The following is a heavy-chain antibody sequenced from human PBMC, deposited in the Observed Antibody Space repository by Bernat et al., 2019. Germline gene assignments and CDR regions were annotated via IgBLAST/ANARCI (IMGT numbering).Heavy chain of an antibody. CDR1: GFTFSSYS. CDR2: ISSSSSHK. V-gene: IGHV3-21*01. CDR3: AREGNQLLYTNALDI. J-gene: IGHJ3*02. D-gene: IGHD2-21*01. Sequence: EVQLVESGGGLVKPGGSLRLSCAASGFTFSSYSMNWVRQAPGKGLEWVSSISSSSSHKYHADSVKGRFTISRDNAKNSLYLQMNSLRVDDTAVYYCAREGNQLLYTNALDIWGQGTMVTVSS.